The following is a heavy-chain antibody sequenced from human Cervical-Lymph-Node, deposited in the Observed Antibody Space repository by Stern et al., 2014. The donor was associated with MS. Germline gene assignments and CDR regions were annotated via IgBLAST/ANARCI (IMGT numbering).Heavy chain of an antibody. V-gene: IGHV3-21*01. Sequence: EVQLVESGGGLIKPGGSLILSCAASGFSFSSYGMNWVRQAPGKGLEWVSSISSSAYTYYADSVQGRFIISRDDAKKSLYLQMNSLRVEDTAVYYCAREGGSYYDSDYWGQGTLVTVSS. CDR2: ISSSAYT. D-gene: IGHD1-26*01. CDR3: AREGGSYYDSDY. J-gene: IGHJ4*02. CDR1: GFSFSSYG.